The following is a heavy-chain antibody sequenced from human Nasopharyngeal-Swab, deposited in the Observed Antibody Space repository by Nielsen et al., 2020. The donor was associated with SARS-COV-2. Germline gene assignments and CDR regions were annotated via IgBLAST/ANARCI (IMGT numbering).Heavy chain of an antibody. V-gene: IGHV4-39*01. CDR1: GGSISSSSYY. CDR3: ARQLVAVVAAAIPYYYGMDV. J-gene: IGHJ6*02. Sequence: GSLRLSCTVSGGSISSSSYYWGWIRQPPGKGLEWIGSIYYSGSTYYNPSLKSRVTISVDTSKNQFSLKLSSVTAADTAVYYCARQLVAVVAAAIPYYYGMDVWGQGTTVTVSS. CDR2: IYYSGST. D-gene: IGHD2-15*01.